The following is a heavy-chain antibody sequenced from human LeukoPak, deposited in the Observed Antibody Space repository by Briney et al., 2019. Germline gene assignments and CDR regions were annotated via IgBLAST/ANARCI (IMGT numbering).Heavy chain of an antibody. CDR3: ANSRSPVPAAIYFSDGMDV. CDR2: ISYDGSNK. J-gene: IGHJ6*02. D-gene: IGHD2-2*02. CDR1: GLTFSSYG. V-gene: IGHV3-30*18. Sequence: GRSLRLSCAASGLTFSSYGMHWVRQAPGMGLEWVAVISYDGSNKYYADSVKGRFTISRDNSKNTLYLQMNSLRAEDTAVYYCANSRSPVPAAIYFSDGMDVWGQGTTVTVSS.